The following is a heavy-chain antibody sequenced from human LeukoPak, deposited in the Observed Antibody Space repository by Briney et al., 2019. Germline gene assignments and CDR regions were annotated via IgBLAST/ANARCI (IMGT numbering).Heavy chain of an antibody. CDR2: INSDGSST. V-gene: IGHV3-74*01. Sequence: PGGSLRLSCAASGFTFSSYWMHWVRQAPGKGLVWVSRINSDGSSTSYPDSVKGRFTISRDNAKNTLYLQMNSLRVEDTAVYYCASHCSSTSCLDYWGQGTLVTVSS. CDR3: ASHCSSTSCLDY. CDR1: GFTFSSYW. D-gene: IGHD2-2*01. J-gene: IGHJ4*02.